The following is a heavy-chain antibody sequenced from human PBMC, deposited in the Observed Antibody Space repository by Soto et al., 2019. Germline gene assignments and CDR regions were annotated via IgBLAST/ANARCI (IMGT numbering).Heavy chain of an antibody. CDR3: AIAEYCSGRRSSTAILY. CDR2: ISGSGGST. V-gene: IGHV3-23*01. CDR1: GFTFSSYA. J-gene: IGHJ4*02. Sequence: PGGSLRLSCAASGFTFSSYAMSWVRQAPWKGLEWVSAISGSGGSTYYADSVKGRFTISRDNSKNTLYLQMNSLRAEDTAVYYCAIAEYCSGRRSSTAILYCCQGPLGTVSS. D-gene: IGHD2-15*01.